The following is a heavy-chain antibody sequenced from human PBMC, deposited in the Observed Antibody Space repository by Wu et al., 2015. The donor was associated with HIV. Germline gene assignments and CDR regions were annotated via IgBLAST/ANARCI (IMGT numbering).Heavy chain of an antibody. CDR1: PYSFTNYG. V-gene: IGHV1-18*01. CDR3: ARDGSDDWGP. CDR2: ISALTGNT. D-gene: IGHD7-27*01. J-gene: IGHJ5*02. Sequence: QVQLVQSGPEVKKPGASVKVSCKTSPYSFTNYGIAWVRQAPGQGLEWMGWISALTGNTNSAQKFQGRVTLTKDTSTTTAYMELRSLRSDDTAVYYCARDGSDDWGPWGQGTLVTVSS.